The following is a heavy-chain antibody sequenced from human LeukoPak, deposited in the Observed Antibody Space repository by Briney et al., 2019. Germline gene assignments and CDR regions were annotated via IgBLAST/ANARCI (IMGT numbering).Heavy chain of an antibody. V-gene: IGHV4-30-4*01. J-gene: IGHJ6*02. CDR2: IYYSGST. CDR3: ARDRPTIFGVVYYYYGMDV. D-gene: IGHD3-3*01. CDR1: GGSISSGDYY. Sequence: SETLSLTCTVSGGSISSGDYYWSWIRQPPGKGLEWNGYIYYSGSTYYNPSLKSQVTISVDTSKNQFSLKLSSVTAADTAVYYCARDRPTIFGVVYYYYGMDVWGQGTTVTVSS.